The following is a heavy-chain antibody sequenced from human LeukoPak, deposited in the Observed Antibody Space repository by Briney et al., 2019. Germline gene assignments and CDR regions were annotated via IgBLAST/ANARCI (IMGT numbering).Heavy chain of an antibody. J-gene: IGHJ4*02. D-gene: IGHD3-10*01. CDR1: GYNFTGYY. Sequence: ASVKCSCKASGYNFTGYYMHWVRPATGQGLEWMGWINPNSGGTNYAKKFQGRVTMPRAKSISTAYMELNRMGSDVTAVLYCARDLIFAMSWFGESFDYWGQGTLVTVSS. CDR3: ARDLIFAMSWFGESFDY. V-gene: IGHV1-2*02. CDR2: INPNSGGT.